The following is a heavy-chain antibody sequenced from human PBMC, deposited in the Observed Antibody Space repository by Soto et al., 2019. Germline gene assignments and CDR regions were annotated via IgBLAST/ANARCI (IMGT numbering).Heavy chain of an antibody. CDR2: VYYSGST. V-gene: IGHV4-61*01. J-gene: IGHJ6*02. Sequence: SDTLSLTCTVSGSSVSSGNYYWSWIRQPPWKGLEWIGYVYYSGSTNYNPSLKSRVTISVDTSKNQFSLNLSSVTAADTAVYYCARDATQPRDGGYYYYAMDVWGQGTTVT. CDR1: GSSVSSGNYY. CDR3: ARDATQPRDGGYYYYAMDV. D-gene: IGHD3-16*01.